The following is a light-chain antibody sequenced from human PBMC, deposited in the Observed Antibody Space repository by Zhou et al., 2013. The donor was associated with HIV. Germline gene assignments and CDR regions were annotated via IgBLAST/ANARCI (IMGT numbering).Light chain of an antibody. V-gene: IGKV3-11*01. CDR3: QQRSNWPLT. CDR2: DAS. CDR1: QSVSSH. J-gene: IGKJ4*01. Sequence: EIVLTQSPATLSLSPGDGAALSCRASQSVSSHLAWYQQKPGQAPRLLIYDASNRATGIPARFSGSGSGTDFTLTISSLEPEDFAVYYCQQRSNWPLTFGGGTKVEIK.